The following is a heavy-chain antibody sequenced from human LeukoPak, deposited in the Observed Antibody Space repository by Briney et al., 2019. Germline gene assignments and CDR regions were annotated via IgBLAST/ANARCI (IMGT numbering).Heavy chain of an antibody. J-gene: IGHJ4*02. CDR2: INWNGATT. V-gene: IGHV3-20*04. CDR3: ARDLGRGYYSLDY. CDR1: GSTFGDYG. D-gene: IGHD1-26*01. Sequence: GGSLRLSCAGPGSTFGDYGMAWVRQVPGKGLEWVSAINWNGATTGYADSVKGRFTISRDNARNSLYLQMSSLTADDTAFYYCARDLGRGYYSLDYWGRGTLVTVSS.